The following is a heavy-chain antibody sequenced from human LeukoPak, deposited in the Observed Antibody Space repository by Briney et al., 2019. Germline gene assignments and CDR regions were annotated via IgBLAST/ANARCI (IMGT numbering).Heavy chain of an antibody. D-gene: IGHD1-14*01. J-gene: IGHJ6*03. Sequence: GESLKISCKGSGYSFTSYWTGWVRQMPGKGLEWMGIIYPGDSDTRYSPSFQGQVTISADKSISTAYLQWSSLKASDTAMYYCARHGSNWNHDYYYYMDVWGKGTTVTVSS. V-gene: IGHV5-51*01. CDR3: ARHGSNWNHDYYYYMDV. CDR2: IYPGDSDT. CDR1: GYSFTSYW.